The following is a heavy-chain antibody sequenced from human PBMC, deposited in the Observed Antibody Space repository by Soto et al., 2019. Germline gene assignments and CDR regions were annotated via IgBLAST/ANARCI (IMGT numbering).Heavy chain of an antibody. CDR3: ARERATFTYDCWSGYYGNWFDP. CDR2: INPNSGGT. Sequence: GASVKVSCKASGYTFTGYYMHWVRQAPGQGLEWMGWINPNSGGTNYAQKFQGWVTMTRDTSISTAYMELGRLRSDDTAVYYCARERATFTYDCWSGYYGNWFDPWGQGTLVTVSS. D-gene: IGHD3-3*01. V-gene: IGHV1-2*04. J-gene: IGHJ5*02. CDR1: GYTFTGYY.